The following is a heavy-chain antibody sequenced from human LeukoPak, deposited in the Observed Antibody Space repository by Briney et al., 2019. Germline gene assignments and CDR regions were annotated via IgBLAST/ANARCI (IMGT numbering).Heavy chain of an antibody. Sequence: PGGSLRLSRAASGFTFSSYAMSWVRQAPGKGLVCISGFSGSGGSTYYADSVKGRFTVSRDNSKNTLYVQMKSLRAEDTAVYYCAKDRPYYDFWSGYPSGDYWGQGTLVTVSS. V-gene: IGHV3-23*01. CDR3: AKDRPYYDFWSGYPSGDY. D-gene: IGHD3-3*01. J-gene: IGHJ4*02. CDR2: FSGSGGST. CDR1: GFTFSSYA.